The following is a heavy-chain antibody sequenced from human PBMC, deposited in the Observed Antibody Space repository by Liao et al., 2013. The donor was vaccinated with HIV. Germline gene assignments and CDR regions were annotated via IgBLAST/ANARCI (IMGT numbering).Heavy chain of an antibody. Sequence: QVQLQQWGAGLLKPSETLALTCGVYGGPFSDSYWTWIRLSPGKGLEWIGEIRHSGDTDYNPSLKSRVSISIDTSKSQFSLTLTSVTAADTAVYYCARVYSGTFEHYYHYYMDVWGKGTTVTVSS. D-gene: IGHD1-26*01. V-gene: IGHV4-34*01. CDR2: IRHSGDT. CDR1: GGPFSDSY. J-gene: IGHJ6*03. CDR3: ARVYSGTFEHYYHYYMDV.